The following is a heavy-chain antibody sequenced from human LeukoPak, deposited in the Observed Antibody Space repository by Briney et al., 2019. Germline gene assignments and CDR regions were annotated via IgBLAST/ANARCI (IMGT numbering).Heavy chain of an antibody. Sequence: SETLSLTCTVSGGSISSSSYYWGWIRQPPGKGLEWIGSIYYSGSTYYNPSLKSRVTISVDTSKNQFSLKLSSVTAADTAVYYCAREGDSVANGAFDIWGQGTMVTVSS. CDR3: AREGDSVANGAFDI. V-gene: IGHV4-39*07. CDR1: GGSISSSSYY. D-gene: IGHD5/OR15-5a*01. J-gene: IGHJ3*02. CDR2: IYYSGST.